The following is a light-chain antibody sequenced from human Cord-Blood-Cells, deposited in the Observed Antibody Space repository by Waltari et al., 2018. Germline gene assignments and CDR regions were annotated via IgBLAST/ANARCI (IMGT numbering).Light chain of an antibody. J-gene: IGLJ3*02. Sequence: QSVLTQPPSVSGAPGQRVPISCPGRTSNIAAGYDVHWYQQLPGTAPKLLIYGNSNRPSGVPDRFSGSKSGTSASLAITGLQAEDEADYYCQSYDSSLSGSVFGGGTKLTVL. CDR1: TSNIAAGYD. V-gene: IGLV1-40*01. CDR2: GNS. CDR3: QSYDSSLSGSV.